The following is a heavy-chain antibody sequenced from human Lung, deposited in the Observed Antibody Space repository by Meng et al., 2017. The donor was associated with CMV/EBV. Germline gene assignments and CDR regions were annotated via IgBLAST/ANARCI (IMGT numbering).Heavy chain of an antibody. CDR1: GYTFIGYN. CDR2: INPNTGAT. CDR3: ARVQFLETANDAFDL. J-gene: IGHJ3*01. V-gene: IGHV1-2*02. Sequence: ASVKVSCKASGYTFIGYNIHWVRQAPGQGLEWMGWINPNTGATKFAERFQGRVTLTTDTSISTAYMELSRLKSDDTAVYYCARVQFLETANDAFDLWGQGTMVTVSS. D-gene: IGHD2-21*01.